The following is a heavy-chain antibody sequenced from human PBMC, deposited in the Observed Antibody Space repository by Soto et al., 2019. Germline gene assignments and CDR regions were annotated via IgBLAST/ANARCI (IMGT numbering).Heavy chain of an antibody. Sequence: KQSQTLSLTCAISGDSIYTASVAWNWIRQSPSRGLEWLGRTYYRSKWISDYAVSVKSRILINPDTPKNQFSLQLNSMTPEDTAVYYCARGRDSAFDIWGQGTMVTVSS. CDR1: GDSIYTASVA. CDR3: ARGRDSAFDI. CDR2: TYYRSKWIS. V-gene: IGHV6-1*01. D-gene: IGHD2-15*01. J-gene: IGHJ3*02.